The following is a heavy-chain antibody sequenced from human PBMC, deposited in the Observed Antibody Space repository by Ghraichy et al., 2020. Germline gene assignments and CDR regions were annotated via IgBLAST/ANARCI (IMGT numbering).Heavy chain of an antibody. D-gene: IGHD2-15*01. CDR2: ISYDGSDR. V-gene: IGHV3-30*04. J-gene: IGHJ2*01. CDR1: GFTFNSYA. CDR3: ARDLAATPTAASGYFDL. Sequence: GGSLRLSCAASGFTFNSYAMHWVRQAPGKGLEWVTVISYDGSDRYYADSVKGRFTISRDNSKNTLFLQMNSLGAEETAVYYCARDLAATPTAASGYFDLWGRGTLVTVSS.